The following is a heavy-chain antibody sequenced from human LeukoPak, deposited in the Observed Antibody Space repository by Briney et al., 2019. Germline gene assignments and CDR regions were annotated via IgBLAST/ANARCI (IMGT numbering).Heavy chain of an antibody. Sequence: GGSLRLSCVASGFTFSYYGMHWVRQAPGKGLEWVAVISYDGSNKYYADSVKGRFTISRDNAKNSLYLQMNSLRAEDTAVYYCAREVAPTGDAFDIWGQGTMVTVSS. V-gene: IGHV3-30*03. D-gene: IGHD5-12*01. CDR1: GFTFSYYG. CDR2: ISYDGSNK. CDR3: AREVAPTGDAFDI. J-gene: IGHJ3*02.